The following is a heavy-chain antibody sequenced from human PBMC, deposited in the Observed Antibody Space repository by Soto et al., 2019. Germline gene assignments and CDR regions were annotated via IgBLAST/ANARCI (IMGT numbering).Heavy chain of an antibody. CDR1: GFTFDDYA. J-gene: IGHJ4*02. V-gene: IGHV3-9*01. D-gene: IGHD6-19*01. CDR3: AKDMGVRSIAVAGATTGYDY. Sequence: PGGSLRLSCAASGFTFDDYAMHWVRQAPGKGLEWVSGISWNSGSIGYADSVKGRFTISRDNAKNSLYLQMNSLRAEDTALYYCAKDMGVRSIAVAGATTGYDYWGQGTLVTVSS. CDR2: ISWNSGSI.